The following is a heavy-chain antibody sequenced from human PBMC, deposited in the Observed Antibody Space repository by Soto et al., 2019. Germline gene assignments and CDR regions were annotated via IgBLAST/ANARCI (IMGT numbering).Heavy chain of an antibody. CDR3: ARGGGEQLVRSFDY. D-gene: IGHD6-6*01. J-gene: IGHJ4*02. Sequence: ASETLSLTCAVYGGSFSGYYWSWIRQPPGKGLEWIGEINHSGSTNYNPSLKSRVTISVDTSKNQFSLKLSSVTAADTAVYYCARGGGEQLVRSFDYWGQGTLVTVSS. CDR2: INHSGST. CDR1: GGSFSGYY. V-gene: IGHV4-34*01.